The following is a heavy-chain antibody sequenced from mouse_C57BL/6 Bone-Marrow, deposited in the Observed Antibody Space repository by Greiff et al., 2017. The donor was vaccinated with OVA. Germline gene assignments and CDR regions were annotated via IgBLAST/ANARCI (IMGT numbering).Heavy chain of an antibody. CDR2: INPSNGGT. CDR3: ARCYYDYDRGLDY. Sequence: QVQLQQPGTELVQPGASVKLSCKASGYTFTSYWMHWVKQRPGQGLEWIGNINPSNGGTNYNETFKSKATLTVDKASSTAYMQLSSLTSEDSAVYYCARCYYDYDRGLDYWGQGTTLTVSS. V-gene: IGHV1-53*01. J-gene: IGHJ2*01. CDR1: GYTFTSYW. D-gene: IGHD2-4*01.